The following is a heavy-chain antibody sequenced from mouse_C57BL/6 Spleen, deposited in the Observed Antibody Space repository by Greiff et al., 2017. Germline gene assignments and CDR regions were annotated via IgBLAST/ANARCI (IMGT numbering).Heavy chain of an antibody. D-gene: IGHD1-1*01. J-gene: IGHJ2*01. Sequence: QVPLKESGPGILQPSPTLSLTCSFSGFSLSTFGMGVGWLRQPPGKGLDWLAHPWWGDDKYYNPSLKSRLSISKATSKNQVLLLIADVDTADTATYYCARRAYYYGSSGEYYFDDWGKGTTLTVSS. CDR1: GFSLSTFGMG. V-gene: IGHV8-8*01. CDR3: ARRAYYYGSSGEYYFDD. CDR2: PWWGDDK.